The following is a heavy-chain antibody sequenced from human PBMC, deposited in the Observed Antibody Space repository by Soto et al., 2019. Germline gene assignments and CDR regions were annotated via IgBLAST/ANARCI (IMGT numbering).Heavy chain of an antibody. CDR2: ISSSSTYI. CDR3: ARMNDFWSGYYTSPPYFDY. Sequence: GGSLRLSCAASGFTFSTYSINWVRQAPGKGLEWVSSISSSSTYIYYADSVRGRFTISRDNAKNSLCLQMNSLRAEDTAVYYCARMNDFWSGYYTSPPYFDYWGQGTLVTVSS. V-gene: IGHV3-21*01. J-gene: IGHJ4*02. CDR1: GFTFSTYS. D-gene: IGHD3-3*01.